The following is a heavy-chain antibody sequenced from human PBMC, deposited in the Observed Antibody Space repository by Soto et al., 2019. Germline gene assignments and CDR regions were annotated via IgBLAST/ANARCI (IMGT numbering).Heavy chain of an antibody. J-gene: IGHJ4*02. CDR1: GDSISSSSYY. D-gene: IGHD4-17*01. CDR2: INYSGST. Sequence: QLQLQESGPGLVKPSETLSLTCSVSGDSISSSSYYWGWIRQPPGKGLEWIGTINYSGSTYYTPSLKGRVTISVDTSKTQFSQNVRSVPAADTAVYFCASLYGDYVPYWGQGILVSVSS. V-gene: IGHV4-39*01. CDR3: ASLYGDYVPY.